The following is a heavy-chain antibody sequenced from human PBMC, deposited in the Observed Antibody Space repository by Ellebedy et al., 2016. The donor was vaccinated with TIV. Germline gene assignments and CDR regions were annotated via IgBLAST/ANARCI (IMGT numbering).Heavy chain of an antibody. J-gene: IGHJ4*02. CDR1: GDSVSSDTYY. V-gene: IGHV4-61*01. Sequence: SETPSLTXSVSGDSVSSDTYYWSWIRQSPGKGLEWIGHIYYNGSTNYNPSLKSRVTISVDTSNNQFSLRLSSVTAADTAVYFCSTASFLRAEYFVCWGQGTLVTVSS. CDR2: IYYNGST. D-gene: IGHD2/OR15-2a*01. CDR3: STASFLRAEYFVC.